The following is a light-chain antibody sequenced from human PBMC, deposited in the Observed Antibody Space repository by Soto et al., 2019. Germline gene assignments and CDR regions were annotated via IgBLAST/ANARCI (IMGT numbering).Light chain of an antibody. CDR3: QQYGMT. CDR2: GAS. Sequence: EIVLTQSPGTLSLSPGERATLSCRASQSVSSSYLAWYQQKPGQAPRLLIYGASSRATGIPDRFSGSGSGTDFTLTISRLEPEDFAVYYCQQYGMTFGQGTEVEIK. J-gene: IGKJ1*01. V-gene: IGKV3-20*01. CDR1: QSVSSSY.